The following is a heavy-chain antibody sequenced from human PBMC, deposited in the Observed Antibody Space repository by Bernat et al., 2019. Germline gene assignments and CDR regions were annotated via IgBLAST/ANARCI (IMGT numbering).Heavy chain of an antibody. CDR2: ISSSGSTT. Sequence: EVQLVESGGGLVQPGGSLRLSCAASGFTFSSYEMNWVRQAPGKGMEWVSYISSSGSTTYYADSVKGRFTISRDNAKHSLYLQMNSLRAEDTAVYYCASMGGYDSADAFDIWGQGTMVTVSS. J-gene: IGHJ3*02. V-gene: IGHV3-48*03. CDR1: GFTFSSYE. D-gene: IGHD5-12*01. CDR3: ASMGGYDSADAFDI.